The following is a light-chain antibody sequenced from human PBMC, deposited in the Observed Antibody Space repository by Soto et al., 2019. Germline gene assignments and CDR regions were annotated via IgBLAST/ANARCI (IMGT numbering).Light chain of an antibody. Sequence: QSVLTQPASVSGSPGQSITISCTGTSSDVGGYNYVSWYQQHPGKAPKLMICEVSNRPSGVSNRFSGSKSGNTASLTISGLRAEDEADYYCSSYTSSSTLVVFGGGTQLTVL. CDR2: EVS. CDR3: SSYTSSSTLVV. V-gene: IGLV2-14*01. J-gene: IGLJ2*01. CDR1: SSDVGGYNY.